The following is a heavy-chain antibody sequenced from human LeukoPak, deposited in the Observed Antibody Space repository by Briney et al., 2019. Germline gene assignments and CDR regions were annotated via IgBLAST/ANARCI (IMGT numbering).Heavy chain of an antibody. V-gene: IGHV4-59*12. CDR3: AREGILREPYYYYYYMDV. CDR1: GGSISSYY. D-gene: IGHD4-17*01. Sequence: SETLSLTCTVSGGSISSYYWSWIRQPPGKGLEWIGYIYYSGSTNYNPSLKSRVTISVDTSKNQFSLKLSSVTAADTAVYYCAREGILREPYYYYYYMDVWGKGTTVTISS. J-gene: IGHJ6*03. CDR2: IYYSGST.